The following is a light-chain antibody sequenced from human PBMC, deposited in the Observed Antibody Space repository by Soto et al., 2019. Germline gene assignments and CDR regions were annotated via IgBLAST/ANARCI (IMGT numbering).Light chain of an antibody. V-gene: IGKV3-20*01. CDR3: QQYGSSPPT. Sequence: EIVLTQSPGTLSLSPGERATLSCRASQSVTNDYVAWYQRKPGQAPRLLIYGASYRATDIPRRFSGSGSGTDFTLTTTRREPEDFSVYYCQQYGSSPPTFGEGTKVEIK. CDR2: GAS. CDR1: QSVTNDY. J-gene: IGKJ1*01.